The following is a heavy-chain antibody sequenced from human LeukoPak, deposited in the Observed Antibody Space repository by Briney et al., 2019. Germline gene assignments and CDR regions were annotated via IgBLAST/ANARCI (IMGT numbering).Heavy chain of an antibody. V-gene: IGHV4-59*01. J-gene: IGHJ4*02. CDR1: GGSISSYY. Sequence: SETLSLTCTVSGGSISSYYWSWIRQPSGKGLEWIGYIYYSGSTNYNPSLKSRVTISVDTSKNQFSLKLSSVTAADTAVYYCARGVAAAGYVDYWGQGTLVTVSS. CDR2: IYYSGST. D-gene: IGHD6-13*01. CDR3: ARGVAAAGYVDY.